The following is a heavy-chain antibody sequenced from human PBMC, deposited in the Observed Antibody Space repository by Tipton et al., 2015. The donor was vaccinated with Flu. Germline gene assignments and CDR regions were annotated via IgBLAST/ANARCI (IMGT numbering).Heavy chain of an antibody. D-gene: IGHD2-15*01. CDR1: GGPISSYY. CDR2: IYTSGST. J-gene: IGHJ4*02. CDR3: AIPRYCSGGSCYTQIDY. Sequence: TLSLTCTVSGGPISSYYWSWNRQPAGKGLEWIGRIYTSGSTNYNPSLKSRVTMSVDTSKNQFSLKLSSVTAADTAGYYCAIPRYCSGGSCYTQIDYWGQGTLVTVSS. V-gene: IGHV4-4*07.